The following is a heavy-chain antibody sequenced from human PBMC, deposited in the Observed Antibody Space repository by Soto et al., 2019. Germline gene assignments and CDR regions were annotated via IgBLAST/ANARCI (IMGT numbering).Heavy chain of an antibody. CDR3: AKSTRLRYFDWLLYNPDDY. D-gene: IGHD3-9*01. V-gene: IGHV3-9*01. Sequence: GGSLRLSCAASGFTFDDYAMHWVRQAPGKGLEWVSGISWNSGSIGYADSVKGRFTISRDNAKNSLYLQMNSLRAEDTALYYCAKSTRLRYFDWLLYNPDDYWGQGTLVTVSS. CDR2: ISWNSGSI. J-gene: IGHJ4*02. CDR1: GFTFDDYA.